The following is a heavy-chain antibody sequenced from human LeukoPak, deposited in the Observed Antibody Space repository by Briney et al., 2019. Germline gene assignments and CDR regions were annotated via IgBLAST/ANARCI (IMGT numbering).Heavy chain of an antibody. D-gene: IGHD6-19*01. Sequence: AGGSLRLSCVASGFTFTTHAMSWVRQAPGKGLEWVSAFSGSITKTYYANSVKGRFTISRDNSKNTLYLQMSSLRAEDTALYYCAKQRAGSAWFTLDFWDPGTLVTVSS. J-gene: IGHJ4*02. CDR3: AKQRAGSAWFTLDF. CDR1: GFTFTTHA. V-gene: IGHV3-23*01. CDR2: FSGSITKT.